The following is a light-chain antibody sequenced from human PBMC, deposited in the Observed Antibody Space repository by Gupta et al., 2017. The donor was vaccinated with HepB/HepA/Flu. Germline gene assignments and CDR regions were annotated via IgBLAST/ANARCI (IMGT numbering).Light chain of an antibody. V-gene: IGLV3-1*01. Sequence: SYELRQPPSASVPPGQTATITCSADKLGESYGSYVSWHLQRPGQPPIIPIHENDKRSSGLPDRFSGSKSATTATLTIRETQAMDDSYYYSQAWDTDCVIFGGGTKLTVL. CDR1: KLGESYGSY. CDR2: END. J-gene: IGLJ2*01. CDR3: QAWDTDCVI.